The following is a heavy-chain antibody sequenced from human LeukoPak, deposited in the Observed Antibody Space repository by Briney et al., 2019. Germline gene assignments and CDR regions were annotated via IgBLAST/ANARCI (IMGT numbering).Heavy chain of an antibody. CDR3: ARGGSIALAGTGY. J-gene: IGHJ4*02. V-gene: IGHV1-18*01. CDR1: GYTFTSYG. Sequence: ASVKVSCKASGYTFTSYGISWVRQAPGQGLERMGWISGYIGNTNYAPKLQGRVIMTTDTSTSTVYMELRSLRSDDTAVYYCARGGSIALAGTGYWGQGTLVTVSS. D-gene: IGHD6-19*01. CDR2: ISGYIGNT.